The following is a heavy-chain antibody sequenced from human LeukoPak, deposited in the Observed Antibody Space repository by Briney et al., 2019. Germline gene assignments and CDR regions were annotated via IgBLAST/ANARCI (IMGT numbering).Heavy chain of an antibody. CDR2: INHTGDT. J-gene: IGHJ4*02. Sequence: PSETLSLTCTVYGGSFSGYYWSWIRQSPGKGLEWIGEINHTGDTNYNPSLKSRVTISVDTSKNQFSLKLSSVTAADTAVYYCARSPGIWNEYGRLEYWGQGALVTVSS. CDR3: ARSPGIWNEYGRLEY. CDR1: GGSFSGYY. D-gene: IGHD1-1*01. V-gene: IGHV4-34*09.